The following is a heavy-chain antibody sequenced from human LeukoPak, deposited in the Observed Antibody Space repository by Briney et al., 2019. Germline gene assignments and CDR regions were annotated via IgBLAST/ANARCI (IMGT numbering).Heavy chain of an antibody. Sequence: PSETLSLPCTVSGGSISRGGYYWSWIRQHPGKGLEWIGYIYYSGCTYYNQSLKSRVTISVDTSMNQFSLKLSSLTAADTAVYYCARETYYYDSSGYYYGGGFDYWGQGTVVTVS. CDR3: ARETYYYDSSGYYYGGGFDY. J-gene: IGHJ4*02. CDR2: IYYSGCT. CDR1: GGSISRGGYY. V-gene: IGHV4-31*03. D-gene: IGHD3-22*01.